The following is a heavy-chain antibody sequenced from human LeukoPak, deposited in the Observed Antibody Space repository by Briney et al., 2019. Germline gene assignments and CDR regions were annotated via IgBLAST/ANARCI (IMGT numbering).Heavy chain of an antibody. D-gene: IGHD6-19*01. CDR3: ARGGWAVAGYYYYYYMDV. Sequence: PSETLSLTCTVSGGSISSYYWSWIRQPPGKGLEWIGYIYYSGSTNYNPSLKSRVTISVDTSKNQFSLKLSSVTAADTAVYYCARGGWAVAGYYYYYYMDVWGKGTTVTVSS. J-gene: IGHJ6*03. V-gene: IGHV4-59*12. CDR1: GGSISSYY. CDR2: IYYSGST.